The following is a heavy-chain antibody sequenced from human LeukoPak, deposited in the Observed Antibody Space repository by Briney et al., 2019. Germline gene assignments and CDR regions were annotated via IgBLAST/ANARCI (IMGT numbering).Heavy chain of an antibody. J-gene: IGHJ6*02. CDR1: GFTFSSYA. CDR2: ISSNGGST. CDR3: AREPFHYYCMDV. Sequence: PGGSLRLSCAASGFTFSSYAMHWVRQAPGKGLEYVSAISSNGGSTYYANSVKGRFTISRDNSKNTLYLQMGSLRAEDMAVYYCAREPFHYYCMDVWGQGTTVTVSS. V-gene: IGHV3-64*01.